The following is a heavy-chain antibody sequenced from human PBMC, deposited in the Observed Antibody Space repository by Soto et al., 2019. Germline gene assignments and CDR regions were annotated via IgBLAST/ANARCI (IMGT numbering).Heavy chain of an antibody. Sequence: PSETLSLTCTVSGGSISGYYWTWIRQPPGKGLEWIGYVHYSGTTNYNPSLKSRVTMSIDTSKNQFSLKLRSVTAADTAVYYCARGKIIGPWGQGTLVTVS. CDR2: VHYSGTT. CDR1: GGSISGYY. CDR3: ARGKIIGP. V-gene: IGHV4-59*01. D-gene: IGHD3-3*01. J-gene: IGHJ5*02.